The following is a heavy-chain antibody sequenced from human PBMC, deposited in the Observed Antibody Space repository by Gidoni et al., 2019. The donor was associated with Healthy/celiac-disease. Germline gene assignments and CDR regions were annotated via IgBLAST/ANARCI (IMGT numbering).Heavy chain of an antibody. D-gene: IGHD5-12*01. CDR2: SSSSGSTI. V-gene: IGHV3-11*01. CDR3: AREEEWLRFYKSPLDY. Sequence: QVQLVESGGGLVKPGGFLSLSCAASGFTFSDYYMSWIRQAPGKGLEWVSYSSSSGSTIYYADSVKGRFTISRDNAKNSLYLQMNSLRAEDTAVYYCAREEEWLRFYKSPLDYWGQGTLVTVSS. J-gene: IGHJ4*02. CDR1: GFTFSDYY.